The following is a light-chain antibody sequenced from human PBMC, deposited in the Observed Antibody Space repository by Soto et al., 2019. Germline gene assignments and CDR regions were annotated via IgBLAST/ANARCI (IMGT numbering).Light chain of an antibody. CDR3: MQALQTPWT. CDR1: QSLLHSDGYIY. Sequence: DIVMTQSPLSLPVTPGEPASISCRSSQSLLHSDGYIYLDWYLQRPGQSPQLLICLGSNRASGVPDRFSGSGSGTHFTLTISRVEAEDFGVYYCMQALQTPWTCGQGTRVEVK. J-gene: IGKJ1*01. V-gene: IGKV2-28*01. CDR2: LGS.